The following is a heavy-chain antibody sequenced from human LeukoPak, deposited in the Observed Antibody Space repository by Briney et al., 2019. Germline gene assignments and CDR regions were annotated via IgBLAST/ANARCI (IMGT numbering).Heavy chain of an antibody. J-gene: IGHJ4*02. CDR3: GSRKNLGTPRAPLY. Sequence: PSETLSLTCTVSGGSISSGSYYWSWIRQPAGKGLEWIGSIYTSGSTNYNPSLKSRVTISVDTSKNQFSLKLSSVTAADTAVYYYGSRKNLGTPRAPLYWGQGTLVTVSS. CDR1: GGSISSGSYY. D-gene: IGHD6-13*01. CDR2: IYTSGST. V-gene: IGHV4-61*02.